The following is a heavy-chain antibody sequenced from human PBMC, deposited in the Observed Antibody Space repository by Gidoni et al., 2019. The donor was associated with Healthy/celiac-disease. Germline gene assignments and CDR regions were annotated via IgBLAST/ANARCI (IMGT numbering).Heavy chain of an antibody. CDR1: GFTFSSYA. J-gene: IGHJ1*01. CDR3: AKFGRTFRIAVAAGAEYFQH. D-gene: IGHD6-19*01. V-gene: IGHV3-23*01. Sequence: EVQLLESGGGLVQPGGSLRLSCAASGFTFSSYAMSWVRQAPGKGLEWVSAISGSGGSTYYADSVKGRFTISRDNSKNTLYLQMNSLRAEDTAVYYCAKFGRTFRIAVAAGAEYFQHWGQGTLVTVSS. CDR2: ISGSGGST.